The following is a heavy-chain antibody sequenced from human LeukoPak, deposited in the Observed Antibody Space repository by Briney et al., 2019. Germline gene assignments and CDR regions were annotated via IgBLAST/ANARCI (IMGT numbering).Heavy chain of an antibody. D-gene: IGHD5-24*01. V-gene: IGHV3-48*01. CDR3: ARDYKYAFDN. CDR1: GFRFSDYS. CDR2: IGIDSGNT. Sequence: GGSLRLSCAASGFRFSDYSMNWVRQAPGKGLEWISYIGIDSGNTHYADSVKGRFTISGDKAKSSLYLQMHSLRVEDTAVYYCARDYKYAFDNWGQGTLVTVSS. J-gene: IGHJ4*02.